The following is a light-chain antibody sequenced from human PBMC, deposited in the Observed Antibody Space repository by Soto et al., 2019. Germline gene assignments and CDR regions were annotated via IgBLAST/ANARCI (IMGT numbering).Light chain of an antibody. Sequence: DIQLTQSPSFLSASVGDRVTITCRASQFISSHLAWYQQKPEKAPKLLIYDAATLQSGVPSRFSGSGSGTEFSLTISSLQPEDFAVYYCQQVDGYPHTFGQGTQLEIK. J-gene: IGKJ2*01. CDR2: DAA. V-gene: IGKV1-9*01. CDR1: QFISSH. CDR3: QQVDGYPHT.